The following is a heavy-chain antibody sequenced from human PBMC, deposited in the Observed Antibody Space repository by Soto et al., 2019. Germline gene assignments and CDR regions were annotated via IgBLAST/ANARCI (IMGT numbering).Heavy chain of an antibody. CDR2: ISYDGSNK. CDR1: GFTFSSYA. D-gene: IGHD2-15*01. CDR3: ARAGGLLLDY. V-gene: IGHV3-30-3*01. J-gene: IGHJ4*02. Sequence: QVQLVESGGGVVQPGRSLRLSCAASGFTFSSYAMHWVRQAPGKGLEWVAVISYDGSNKYYADSVKGRFTISRDISKNTLYLQMNSLRAEHTAVYYCARAGGLLLDYWGQGTLVTVSS.